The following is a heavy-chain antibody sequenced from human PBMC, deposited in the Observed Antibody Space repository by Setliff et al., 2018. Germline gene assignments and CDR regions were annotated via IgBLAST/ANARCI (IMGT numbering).Heavy chain of an antibody. D-gene: IGHD1-7*01. CDR3: ARLVMRGTIDFLDN. V-gene: IGHV3-7*03. Sequence: GGSLRLSCAASGFTFSNAWMTWVRQAPGKGLEWVANIERDGSEKSYVDSVKGRFTISRDNAKNSVYLEMNSLRAEDTAVYYCARLVMRGTIDFLDNWGQGTLVTVSS. CDR2: IERDGSEK. CDR1: GFTFSNAW. J-gene: IGHJ4*02.